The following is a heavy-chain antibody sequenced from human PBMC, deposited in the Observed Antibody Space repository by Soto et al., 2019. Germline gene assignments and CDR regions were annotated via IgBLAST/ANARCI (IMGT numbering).Heavy chain of an antibody. CDR2: MNPNSGNT. CDR3: AREVNCSGGSCYRDAFDI. D-gene: IGHD2-15*01. CDR1: GYTFTSYD. J-gene: IGHJ3*02. V-gene: IGHV1-8*01. Sequence: QVQLVQSGAEVKKPGASVKVSCKASGYTFTSYDINWVRQATGQGLEWMGWMNPNSGNTGYAQKFQGRVTMTRNTSISTAYMELSSLRSEDTAVYYCAREVNCSGGSCYRDAFDIWGQGTMVTVSS.